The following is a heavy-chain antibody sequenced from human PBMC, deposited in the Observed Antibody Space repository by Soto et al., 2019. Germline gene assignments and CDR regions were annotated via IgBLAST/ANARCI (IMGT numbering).Heavy chain of an antibody. CDR1: GGSISGGVGGLYY. Sequence: QLQLRESGPGLVKPSETLSLTCTVSGGSISGGVGGLYYWSWIRQPPGKGLEWIGDIYDSGSTYYNPSLKSRVIISVDKYKNQFSLRLSSVTAADTAVYYCAREVIPLTTDWYFDLWGRGTLVTVSS. CDR3: AREVIPLTTDWYFDL. V-gene: IGHV4-30-4*01. D-gene: IGHD4-17*01. J-gene: IGHJ2*01. CDR2: IYDSGST.